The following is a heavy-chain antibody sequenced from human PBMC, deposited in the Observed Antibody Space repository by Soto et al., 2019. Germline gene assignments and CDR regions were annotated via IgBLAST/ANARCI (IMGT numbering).Heavy chain of an antibody. CDR1: GFSVSTGGVG. J-gene: IGHJ5*02. CDR3: AHRGYGDYPMDYGFDP. Sequence: QITLKESGPTLVKPTQTLTLTCTFSGFSVSTGGVGVGWIRQPPGKALEWLALTYWNDDNRYSPSLKSRLTITRDTSKNQVVLTMTKRDPVDTATYYCAHRGYGDYPMDYGFDPLGQGTLVTVAS. D-gene: IGHD4-17*01. V-gene: IGHV2-5*01. CDR2: TYWNDDN.